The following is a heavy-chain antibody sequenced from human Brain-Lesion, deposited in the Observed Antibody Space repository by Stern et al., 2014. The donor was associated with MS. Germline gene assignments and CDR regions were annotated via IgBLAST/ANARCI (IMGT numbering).Heavy chain of an antibody. Sequence: QVQLVQSGPGLVKPSQTLSLTCTASGGSISSGNYYWSWIRPHPGKGLEWIGSIYHSGSTYYNPPLKSRVTTSIDTSKNQFSLKLSSVTAADTAVYYCARGSREVLLPRFYFDYWGQGTLVTVSS. CDR2: IYHSGST. CDR1: GGSISSGNYY. D-gene: IGHD3-3*01. V-gene: IGHV4-31*03. CDR3: ARGSREVLLPRFYFDY. J-gene: IGHJ4*02.